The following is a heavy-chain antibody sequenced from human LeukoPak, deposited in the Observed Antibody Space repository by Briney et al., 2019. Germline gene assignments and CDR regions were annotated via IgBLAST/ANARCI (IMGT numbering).Heavy chain of an antibody. CDR2: IGADGVGT. CDR3: AKESRLEGHTVAFDY. J-gene: IGHJ4*02. Sequence: GGSLRLSCAASGFTFSSYPMTWVRQAPGKGLEWISAIGADGVGTYYAASVQGRFTVSRDNSKNTLYLQMNSLRAEDTAVYYYAKESRLEGHTVAFDYWGQGSLVTVSS. D-gene: IGHD4-23*01. CDR1: GFTFSSYP. V-gene: IGHV3-23*01.